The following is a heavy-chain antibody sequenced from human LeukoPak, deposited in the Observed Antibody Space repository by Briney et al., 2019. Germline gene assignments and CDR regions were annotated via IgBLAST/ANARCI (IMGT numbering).Heavy chain of an antibody. CDR1: GYTLTSYD. J-gene: IGHJ4*02. V-gene: IGHV1-8*01. D-gene: IGHD3-9*01. CDR2: MNPNSGNT. Sequence: GASVKVSCKASGYTLTSYDINWVRQATGQGLEWMGWMNPNSGNTGYAQKFQGRVTMTRNTSISTAYMELSSLRSEDTAVYYCARGLRYFDWSPFDYWGQGTLVTVSS. CDR3: ARGLRYFDWSPFDY.